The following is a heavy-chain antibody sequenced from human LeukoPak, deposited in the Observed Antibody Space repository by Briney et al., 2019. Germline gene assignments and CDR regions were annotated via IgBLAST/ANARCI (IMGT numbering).Heavy chain of an antibody. J-gene: IGHJ3*02. V-gene: IGHV3-7*01. CDR1: GFTFSSYW. CDR2: IKQDGSEK. D-gene: IGHD2-2*01. CDR3: ARERGKLGYCSSTSCYGAFDI. Sequence: GGSLRLSCAASGFTFSSYWMSWVRQAPGKGLEWVANIKQDGSEKYYVDSVKGRFTISRDNAKNSLYLQMNSLRAGDTAVYYCARERGKLGYCSSTSCYGAFDIWGQGTMVTVSS.